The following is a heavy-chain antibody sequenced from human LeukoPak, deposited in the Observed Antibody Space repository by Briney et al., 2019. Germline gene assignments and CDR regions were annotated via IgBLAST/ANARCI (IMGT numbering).Heavy chain of an antibody. CDR1: GGSFSGYY. CDR3: ATENGQAWFDP. D-gene: IGHD1-1*01. CDR2: INHSGST. Sequence: SETLSLTCAVYGGSFSGYYWSWIRQPPGKGLEWIGEINHSGSTNYNPSLKSRVTTSVDTSKNQFSLKLSSVTAADTAVYYCATENGQAWFDPWGQGTLVTVSS. V-gene: IGHV4-34*01. J-gene: IGHJ5*02.